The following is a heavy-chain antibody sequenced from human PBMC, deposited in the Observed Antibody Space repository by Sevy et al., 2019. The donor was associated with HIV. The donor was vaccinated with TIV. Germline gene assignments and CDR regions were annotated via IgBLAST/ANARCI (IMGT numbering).Heavy chain of an antibody. CDR2: FDPEDGET. V-gene: IGHV1-24*01. D-gene: IGHD1-1*01. CDR1: GYTLTGLS. CDR3: ATDPVEMATTPGYFDY. J-gene: IGHJ4*02. Sequence: ASVKVSCKVSGYTLTGLSMHWVRQAPGKGLEWMGGFDPEDGETIYAQKFQGRVTMTEDTSTDTAYMELSSLRSEDTAVYYCATDPVEMATTPGYFDYWGQGTLVTVSS.